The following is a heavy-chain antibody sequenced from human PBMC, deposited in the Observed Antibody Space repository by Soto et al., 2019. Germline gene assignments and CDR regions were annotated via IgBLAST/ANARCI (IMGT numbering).Heavy chain of an antibody. CDR3: AREETTGYSSGYSD. CDR1: GGSISSYY. V-gene: IGHV4-59*01. Sequence: PSETLSLTCTVSGGSISSYYWSWIRQPPGKGLEWIGYIYYSGSTNYNPSLKSRVTISVDTSKNQLSLKLSSVTAADTAVYYCAREETTGYSSGYSDWGQGTLVTVSS. J-gene: IGHJ4*02. CDR2: IYYSGST. D-gene: IGHD3-22*01.